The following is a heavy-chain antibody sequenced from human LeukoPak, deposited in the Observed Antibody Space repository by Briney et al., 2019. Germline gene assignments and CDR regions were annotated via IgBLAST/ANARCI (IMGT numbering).Heavy chain of an antibody. CDR1: GGSISSGSYY. CDR2: IYTSGST. CDR3: ARDLDNWNYDWFDP. Sequence: SETLSLTCTVSGGSISSGSYYWSWIRQPAGKGLEWIGRIYTSGSTNYNPSLKSRVTISVDTSKNQFSLKLSSVTAADTAVYYCARDLDNWNYDWFDPWSQGTLVTVSS. D-gene: IGHD1-7*01. V-gene: IGHV4-61*02. J-gene: IGHJ5*02.